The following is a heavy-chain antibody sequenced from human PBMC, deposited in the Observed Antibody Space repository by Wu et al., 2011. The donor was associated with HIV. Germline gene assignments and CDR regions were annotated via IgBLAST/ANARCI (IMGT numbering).Heavy chain of an antibody. J-gene: IGHJ4*02. D-gene: IGHD2/OR15-2a*01. V-gene: IGHV1-69*12. CDR2: MVPMFGRQ. CDR3: ARAGEVYEREYYFDH. CDR1: GGTSNGHA. Sequence: QVQLVQSGAEVKKPGSSVKVSCKASGGTSNGHAMSWVRQAPGQGLEWMGGMVPMFGRQDYAQKFQGRITITADESSDTVYMELSSLTSGDTAVYFCARAGEVYEREYYFDHWGQGTLVTVSS.